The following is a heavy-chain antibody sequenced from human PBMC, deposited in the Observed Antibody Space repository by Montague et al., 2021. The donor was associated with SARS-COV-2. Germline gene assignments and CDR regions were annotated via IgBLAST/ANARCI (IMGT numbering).Heavy chain of an antibody. CDR3: ASEGVEYSSSWYARYYYYGMDV. CDR2: ICYSGST. CDR1: GGSISSSSYY. D-gene: IGHD6-13*01. Sequence: SETLSLTCTVSGGSISSSSYYWGWIRQPPGKGLEWIGSICYSGSTYYNSSLESRVTISVDTSKNQFSLKLSSVTAADTAVYYCASEGVEYSSSWYARYYYYGMDVWGQGTTVTVSS. J-gene: IGHJ6*02. V-gene: IGHV4-39*01.